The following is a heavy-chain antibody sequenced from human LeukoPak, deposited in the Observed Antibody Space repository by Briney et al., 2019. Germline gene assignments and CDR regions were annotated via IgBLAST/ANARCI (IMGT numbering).Heavy chain of an antibody. Sequence: PGGSLRLSCAASGFTFSSYGMSWVRQAPGKGLEWVSGITSDGSTYYADSVKGRFTISRDNSKNTLYLQMNSLRAEDRALYYCAREYMDVWGKGTMVTIS. V-gene: IGHV3-23*01. J-gene: IGHJ6*03. CDR2: ITSDGST. CDR1: GFTFSSYG. CDR3: AREYMDV.